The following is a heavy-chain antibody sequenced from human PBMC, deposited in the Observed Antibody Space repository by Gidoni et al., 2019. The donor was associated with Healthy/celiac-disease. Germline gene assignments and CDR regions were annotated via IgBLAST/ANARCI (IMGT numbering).Heavy chain of an antibody. CDR1: GFTFRRYA. Sequence: EVQLVVPGVGLFTPVESLILPCSASGFTFRRYAMHWVRQAPGKGLEYVSAISSNGGSTYYADSVKGRFTISRDNSKNTLYLQMSSLRAEDTAVYYCVKGSLRVQPDQPGDYWGQGTLVTVSS. CDR2: ISSNGGST. CDR3: VKGSLRVQPDQPGDY. V-gene: IGHV3-64D*06. J-gene: IGHJ4*02. D-gene: IGHD3-10*01.